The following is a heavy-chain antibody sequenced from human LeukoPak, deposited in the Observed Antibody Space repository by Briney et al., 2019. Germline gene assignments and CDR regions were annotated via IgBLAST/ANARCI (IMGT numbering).Heavy chain of an antibody. J-gene: IGHJ4*02. V-gene: IGHV3-23*01. CDR3: AKVWTAYSDDYFDY. CDR1: GFNLCSLG. Sequence: GSLRLSFAASGFNLCSLGMGWVRPAPGEGPECGSSISGSGGSTNHADSVKGRFTISRDNSKNTLYLQMNSLRAEDTAVYYCAKVWTAYSDDYFDYWGQGTLVTVSS. D-gene: IGHD3/OR15-3a*01. CDR2: ISGSGGST.